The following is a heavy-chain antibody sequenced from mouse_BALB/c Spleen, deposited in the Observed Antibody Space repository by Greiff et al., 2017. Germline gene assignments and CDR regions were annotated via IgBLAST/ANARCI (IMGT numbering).Heavy chain of an antibody. V-gene: IGHV3-2*02. J-gene: IGHJ3*01. D-gene: IGHD1-2*01. CDR3: ASIDYGPLAY. CDR2: ISYSGST. Sequence: EVQGVESGPGLVKPSQSLSLTCTVTGYSITSDYAWNWIRQFPGNKLEWMGYISYSGSTSYNPSLKSRISITRDTSKNQFFLQLNSVTTEDTATYYCASIDYGPLAYWGQGTLVTVSA. CDR1: GYSITSDYA.